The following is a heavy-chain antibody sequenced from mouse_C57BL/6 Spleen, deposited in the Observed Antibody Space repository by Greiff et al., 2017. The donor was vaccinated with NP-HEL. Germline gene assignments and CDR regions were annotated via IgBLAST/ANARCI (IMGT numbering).Heavy chain of an antibody. V-gene: IGHV1-82*01. Sequence: VQLQESGPELVKPGASVKISCKASGYAFSSSWMNWVKQRPGKGLEWIGRIYPGDGDTNYNGKFKGKATLTADKSSSTAYMQLSSLTSEDSAVYFCAREGGRLDYWGQGTSVTVSS. J-gene: IGHJ4*01. CDR3: AREGGRLDY. D-gene: IGHD3-3*01. CDR2: IYPGDGDT. CDR1: GYAFSSSW.